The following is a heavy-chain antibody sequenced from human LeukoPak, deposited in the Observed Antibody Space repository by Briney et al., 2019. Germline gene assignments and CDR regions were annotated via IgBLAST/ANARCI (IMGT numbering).Heavy chain of an antibody. CDR1: GGTVSRYA. J-gene: IGHJ4*02. CDR2: IIPILGIA. Sequence: SVKLSCKPAGGTVSRYAISWVRQAPGHGLEWLGRIIPILGIANYAQKFQGRVTITADKSTSTAYMELNSLRTEDTALYYCVKDLANSYAFDCWGQGPLVTVSS. D-gene: IGHD3-16*01. CDR3: VKDLANSYAFDC. V-gene: IGHV1-69*04.